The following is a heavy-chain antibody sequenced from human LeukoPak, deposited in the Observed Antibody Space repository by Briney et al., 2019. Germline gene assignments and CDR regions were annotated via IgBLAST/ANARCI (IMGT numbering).Heavy chain of an antibody. D-gene: IGHD3-10*01. CDR2: SRNKANSDTT. CDR1: GFTFSDHY. CDR3: VRGFHGFDS. V-gene: IGHV3-72*01. J-gene: IGHJ4*02. Sequence: GSLRLSCAASGFTFSDHYMDWVRQAPGKGLEWVGRSRNKANSDTTEYAASVKGRFTISRDGSENSLYLQMNSLKTEDTAVYLCVRGFHGFDSWGQGTLVTVPT.